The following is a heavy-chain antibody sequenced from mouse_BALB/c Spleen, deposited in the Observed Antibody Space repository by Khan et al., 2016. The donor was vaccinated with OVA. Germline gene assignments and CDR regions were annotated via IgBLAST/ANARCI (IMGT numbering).Heavy chain of an antibody. CDR1: GFTFSDYY. D-gene: IGHD2-13*01. V-gene: IGHV5-4*02. Sequence: EVELVESGGDSVKPGGSLKLSCAASGFTFSDYYMYWVRQTPEKRLEWVATISDGGGYTYYVDSVKERFTIYRDDAKNNLYLQMSSLKSEYTAMYYCARGFYGDPFAYWGQGTLVTVSA. CDR2: ISDGGGYT. CDR3: ARGFYGDPFAY. J-gene: IGHJ3*01.